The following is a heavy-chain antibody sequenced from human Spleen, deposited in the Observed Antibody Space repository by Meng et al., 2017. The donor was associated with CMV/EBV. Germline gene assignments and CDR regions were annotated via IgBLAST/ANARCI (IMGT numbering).Heavy chain of an antibody. V-gene: IGHV3-7*04. CDR2: IKQGGSEK. Sequence: GESLKISCAASGFSFSSFWMSWVRQTPGKGLECVATIKQGGSEKYYVDSVRGRFTISRDNAKNSLFLQMNSLRAEDTAVFYCARGAYNFDYWGQGTLVTVSS. D-gene: IGHD4-11*01. CDR3: ARGAYNFDY. J-gene: IGHJ4*02. CDR1: GFSFSSFW.